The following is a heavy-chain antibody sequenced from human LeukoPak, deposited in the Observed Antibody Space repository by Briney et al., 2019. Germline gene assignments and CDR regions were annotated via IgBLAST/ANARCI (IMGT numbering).Heavy chain of an antibody. J-gene: IGHJ4*02. V-gene: IGHV3-66*01. Sequence: PGGSLRLSCAASGFTVSSTYLTWVRQAPGKGLEWLSVIYSGGYTYYADSVKGRFFISRDISENMVYLQMNSLSVEDTAVYFCARGRPAPYFDSWGPGTLVTVS. CDR2: IYSGGYT. CDR3: ARGRPAPYFDS. CDR1: GFTVSSTY. D-gene: IGHD6-6*01.